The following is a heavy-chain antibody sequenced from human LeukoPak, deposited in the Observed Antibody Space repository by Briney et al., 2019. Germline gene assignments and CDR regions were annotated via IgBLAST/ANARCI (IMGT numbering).Heavy chain of an antibody. CDR2: IKQDEREK. CDR3: ARALDSSSSRYQAFEE. CDR1: GFTFRNYW. V-gene: IGHV3-7*01. J-gene: IGHJ4*02. D-gene: IGHD2-2*01. Sequence: GXXLRLSCSASGFTFRNYWMSWVRQAPGKGVEGVANIKQDEREKYYVDSVKGRFTISRDNAKSSLYLQMNSLRAEDTAVYYCARALDSSSSRYQAFEEWGQGTLVTVSS.